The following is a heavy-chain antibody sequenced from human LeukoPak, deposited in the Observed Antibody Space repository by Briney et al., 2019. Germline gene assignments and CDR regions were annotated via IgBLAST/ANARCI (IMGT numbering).Heavy chain of an antibody. CDR2: IIPILGIA. J-gene: IGHJ6*02. Sequence: GASVKVSCKASGGTFSSYAISWVRQAPGQGLEWMGRIIPILGIANYAQKFQGRVTITADKSTSTAYMELSSLRSEDTAVYYCARDSMRVPYYYGMDVWGQGTTVTVSS. V-gene: IGHV1-69*04. D-gene: IGHD2/OR15-2a*01. CDR1: GGTFSSYA. CDR3: ARDSMRVPYYYGMDV.